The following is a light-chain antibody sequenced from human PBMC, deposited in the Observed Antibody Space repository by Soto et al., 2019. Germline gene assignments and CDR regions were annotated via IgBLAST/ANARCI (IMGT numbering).Light chain of an antibody. J-gene: IGKJ1*01. CDR1: QSVSSNY. Sequence: EIVLTQSPGTLSLSPGERATLSCRASQSVSSNYLAWYQQKPGQAPRLLMYGASNRATGIPDRFSGSGSGTDFSLTISRLEPEDFAVYYCHQYGGSPTWTFGQGTKVENK. V-gene: IGKV3-20*01. CDR3: HQYGGSPTWT. CDR2: GAS.